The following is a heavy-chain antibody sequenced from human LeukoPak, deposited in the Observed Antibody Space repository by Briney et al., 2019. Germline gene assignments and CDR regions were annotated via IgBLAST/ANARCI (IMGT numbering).Heavy chain of an antibody. D-gene: IGHD2-21*01. CDR2: IRSKAYGGTT. CDR3: TRDLLDCGGDCYSAYFDY. V-gene: IGHV3-49*04. Sequence: GGSLRLSCTASGSTFGDYAMSWVRQAPGKGLEWVGFIRSKAYGGTTEYAASVKGRFTISRDDSKSIAYLQMNSLKTEDTAVYYCTRDLLDCGGDCYSAYFDYWGQGTLATVSS. CDR1: GSTFGDYA. J-gene: IGHJ4*02.